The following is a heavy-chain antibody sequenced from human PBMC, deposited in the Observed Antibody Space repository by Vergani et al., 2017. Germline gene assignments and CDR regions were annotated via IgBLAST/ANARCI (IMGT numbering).Heavy chain of an antibody. CDR2: IKQDGSEK. CDR1: GFTFSSFW. J-gene: IGHJ4*02. D-gene: IGHD5-12*01. CDR3: ARDPSGYDQPSYFDY. V-gene: IGHV3-7*01. Sequence: EVQLMESGGGLVQPGGSLRLSCAASGFTFSSFWMSWVRQAPGKGLEWVANIKQDGSEKYYVDSVKGRFTISRDNAKNSLYLQMNSLRAEDTAVYYCARDPSGYDQPSYFDYWGQGTLVTVSS.